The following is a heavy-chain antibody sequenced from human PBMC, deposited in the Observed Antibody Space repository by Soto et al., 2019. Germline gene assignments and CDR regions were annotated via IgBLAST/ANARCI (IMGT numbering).Heavy chain of an antibody. D-gene: IGHD3-10*01. CDR1: GSSIISGDYY. CDR2: IYYSGST. V-gene: IGHV4-30-4*01. J-gene: IGHJ4*02. CDR3: ARVGGFGATTIDY. Sequence: SEILSLTCTVSGSSIISGDYYWSWIRQPPGKGLEWIGYIYYSGSTYYNPSLKSRVTISVDTSKNKFSLKLSSVTAADTAVYYCARVGGFGATTIDYWGQGTLVTVSS.